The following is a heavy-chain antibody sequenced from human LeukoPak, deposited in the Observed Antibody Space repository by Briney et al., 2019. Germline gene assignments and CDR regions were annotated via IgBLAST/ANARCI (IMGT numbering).Heavy chain of an antibody. CDR1: GFSFSDYY. V-gene: IGHV3-11*01. CDR3: AGGPVSYPYYYYMDV. CDR2: ISSSGSTI. J-gene: IGHJ6*03. Sequence: TGGSLRLSCAASGFSFSDYYMSWIRRAPGKGLEWVSYISSSGSTIYYADSGKGRFTISRDNAKNSLYLQMNSLRAEDTAVYYCAGGPVSYPYYYYMDVWGKGTTVTVSS. D-gene: IGHD1-26*01.